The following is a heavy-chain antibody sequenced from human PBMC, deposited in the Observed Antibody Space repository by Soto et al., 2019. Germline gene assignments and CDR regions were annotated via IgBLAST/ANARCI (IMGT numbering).Heavy chain of an antibody. D-gene: IGHD3-22*01. V-gene: IGHV3-20*04. Sequence: SGGSLRLSCAVSGFTFKDFCMGWIRQAPGRGMEWVSGLNWNGGSTGYADSVKGRFTISRDNAKNSLYLQMNSLRAEDTALYYCARVSYYYDSSGYYWDYWGQGTLVTVSS. J-gene: IGHJ4*02. CDR1: GFTFKDFC. CDR2: LNWNGGST. CDR3: ARVSYYYDSSGYYWDY.